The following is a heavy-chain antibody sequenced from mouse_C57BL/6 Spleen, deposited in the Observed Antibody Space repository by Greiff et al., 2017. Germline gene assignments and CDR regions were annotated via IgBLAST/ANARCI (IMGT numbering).Heavy chain of an antibody. CDR1: GFNIKDDY. J-gene: IGHJ2*01. CDR3: TRRFTTVVASFDY. V-gene: IGHV14-4*01. Sequence: EVKLQQSGAELVRPGASVKLSCTASGFNIKDDYMHWVKQRPDQGLEWIGWIDPENGDTEYASKFQGKAPITADTSSNTAYLQLSSLTSEDTAVYYCTRRFTTVVASFDYWGQGTTLTVSS. D-gene: IGHD1-1*01. CDR2: IDPENGDT.